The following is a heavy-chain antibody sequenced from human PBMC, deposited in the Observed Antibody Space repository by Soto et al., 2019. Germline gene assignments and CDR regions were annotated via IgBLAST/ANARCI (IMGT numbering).Heavy chain of an antibody. CDR1: NGSISSSSYF. CDR3: ARLANSIYCSGGACYFDS. J-gene: IGHJ4*02. Sequence: SETLSLTCTVSNGSISSSSYFWGWIRQPPGKGLEWIGSIYYNGGTYYNPSLRSRATLSVDTSKNQFSLKMHSVTAADTAVFYCARLANSIYCSGGACYFDSWSPGILVTVSS. D-gene: IGHD2-15*01. CDR2: IYYNGGT. V-gene: IGHV4-39*01.